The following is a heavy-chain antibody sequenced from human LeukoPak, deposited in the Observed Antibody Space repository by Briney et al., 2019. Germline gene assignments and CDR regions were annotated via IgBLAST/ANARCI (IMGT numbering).Heavy chain of an antibody. CDR1: GGSISSSNYY. D-gene: IGHD4/OR15-4a*01. V-gene: IGHV4-39*01. CDR3: ARMGQLTGIDY. Sequence: PSETLSLTCTVSGGSISSSNYYWGWIRQPPGKGLQWIGSIFYSGSTYFNPSLKSRVTISVDTSKNQFSLKLNSLTASDTAVYYCARMGQLTGIDYWGQGTLVTVSS. CDR2: IFYSGST. J-gene: IGHJ4*02.